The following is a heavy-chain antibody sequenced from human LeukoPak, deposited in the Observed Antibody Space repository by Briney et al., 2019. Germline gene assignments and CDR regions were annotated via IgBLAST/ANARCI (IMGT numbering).Heavy chain of an antibody. V-gene: IGHV3-23*01. CDR2: ISGSGGST. CDR1: GFTFSSYA. Sequence: GGSLRLSCAASGFTFSSYAMSWVRQAPGKGLEWVSAISGSGGSTYYADSVKGRFTISRDNSKNTLYLQMHSLRAEDTAVYYCAKTNSGSYLGGYYFDYWGQGTLVTVSS. J-gene: IGHJ4*02. D-gene: IGHD1-26*01. CDR3: AKTNSGSYLGGYYFDY.